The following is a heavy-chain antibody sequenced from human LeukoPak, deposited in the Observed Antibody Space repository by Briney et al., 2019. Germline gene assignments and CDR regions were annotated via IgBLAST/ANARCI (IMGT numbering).Heavy chain of an antibody. CDR1: GYTFTSYY. CDR2: INPSGGST. Sequence: ASVKVSCKASGYTFTSYYMHWVRQAPGQGLEWMGIINPSGGSTSYAQKFQGRVTMTRDTSTSTVYMELSSLRSEDTAVYYCARDRLESKGRYYDFWSGNPHSDYWGQGALVTVSS. J-gene: IGHJ4*02. D-gene: IGHD3-3*01. CDR3: ARDRLESKGRYYDFWSGNPHSDY. V-gene: IGHV1-46*01.